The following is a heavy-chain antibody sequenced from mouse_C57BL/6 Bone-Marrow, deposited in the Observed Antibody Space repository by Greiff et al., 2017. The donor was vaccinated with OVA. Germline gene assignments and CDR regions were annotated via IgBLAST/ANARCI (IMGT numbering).Heavy chain of an antibody. V-gene: IGHV1-72*01. CDR1: GYTFTSYW. CDR2: IDPNSGGT. D-gene: IGHD1-1*01. CDR3: ARRDYYGSSYWYFDV. J-gene: IGHJ1*03. Sequence: QVQLQQPGAELVKPGASVKLSCKASGYTFTSYWMHWVKQRPGRGLEWIGRIDPNSGGTKYNEKFKSKATMTVDKPSSTAYMQLSSLTSDDSAFYYCARRDYYGSSYWYFDVWGTGTTVTVSS.